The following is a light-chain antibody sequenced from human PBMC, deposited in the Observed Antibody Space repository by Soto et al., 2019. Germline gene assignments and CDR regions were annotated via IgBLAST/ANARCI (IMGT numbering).Light chain of an antibody. J-gene: IGKJ5*01. CDR1: QRFISI. CDR2: GAS. Sequence: EIGMPQSPATRSVSPGERATLSCRASQRFISILSWYQHKPGQAPRLLIYGASIRATGFPARFSGSGSGTEFSLTISSLQSEDFAVYYCQPYDNWPPIAFGQGTRLEIK. CDR3: QPYDNWPPIA. V-gene: IGKV3-15*01.